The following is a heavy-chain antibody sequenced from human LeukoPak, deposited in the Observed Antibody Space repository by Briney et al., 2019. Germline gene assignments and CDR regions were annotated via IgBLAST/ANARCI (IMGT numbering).Heavy chain of an antibody. CDR1: GYTFTSYD. J-gene: IGHJ4*02. CDR2: MNPNSGNT. Sequence: ASVKVSCKASGYTFTSYDINWVRQATGQGLEWMGWMNPNSGNTGYAQKFQGRVTMTRNTSISTAYMELSSLRSEDTAVYYCARVETIFGVVIMGFDYWGQGTLVTVSS. CDR3: ARVETIFGVVIMGFDY. V-gene: IGHV1-8*01. D-gene: IGHD3-3*01.